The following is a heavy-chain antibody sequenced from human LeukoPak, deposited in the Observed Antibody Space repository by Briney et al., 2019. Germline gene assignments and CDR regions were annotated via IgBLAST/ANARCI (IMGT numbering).Heavy chain of an antibody. CDR1: GGSFSGYY. CDR3: ARAPWYDYVWGSYRFDY. D-gene: IGHD3-16*02. CDR2: INHIGST. J-gene: IGHJ4*02. V-gene: IGHV4-34*01. Sequence: EXXSLICAVYGGSFSGYYWSWIRQPPGKGLEWIGEINHIGSTNYNPSLKSRLPVSVDTSKNQFSLKLSSVTAADTAVYYCARAPWYDYVWGSYRFDYWGQGTLVTVSS.